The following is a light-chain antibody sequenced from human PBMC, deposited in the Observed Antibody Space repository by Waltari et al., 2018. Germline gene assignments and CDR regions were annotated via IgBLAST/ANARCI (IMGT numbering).Light chain of an antibody. CDR2: EVS. Sequence: QSALTQPPSASGSPGQSVTISCTGTRSDVGGYNYVPWYQQHPGKAPKLMIYEVSKRPSGVPDRFSGSKSGNTASLTVSGLQAEDEADYYCSSYAGSNNLWVFGGGTKLTVL. J-gene: IGLJ3*02. V-gene: IGLV2-8*01. CDR3: SSYAGSNNLWV. CDR1: RSDVGGYNY.